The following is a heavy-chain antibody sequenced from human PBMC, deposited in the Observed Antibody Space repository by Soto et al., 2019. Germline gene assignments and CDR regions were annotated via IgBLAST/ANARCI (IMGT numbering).Heavy chain of an antibody. CDR1: GGSISSTNW. J-gene: IGHJ4*02. D-gene: IGHD6-13*01. CDR2: IYHIGTT. V-gene: IGHV4-4*02. Sequence: SETLSLTFAVSGGSISSTNWWTWVRQSPGRGLEWIGEIYHIGTTNYSPSLKSRVNIAVDMSTNHFSLTLISVTAADTAVYYCAFPATADFDYWGEGILVTVSS. CDR3: AFPATADFDY.